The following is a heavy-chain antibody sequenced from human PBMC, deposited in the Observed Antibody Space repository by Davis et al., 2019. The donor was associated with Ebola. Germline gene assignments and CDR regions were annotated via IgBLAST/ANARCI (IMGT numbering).Heavy chain of an antibody. CDR1: GATFRRHG. V-gene: IGHV1-69*10. CDR2: VIPILGIT. Sequence: AASVKVSCKTSGATFRRHGISWVRQAPGQGLEWLGGVIPILGITNRSQKFRGRLTITADESTTTVYMELNSLRSEDTAVYYCARGGTDYSGSGNDYNSIDYFEYWGQGTLVTVSS. D-gene: IGHD3-10*01. J-gene: IGHJ4*02. CDR3: ARGGTDYSGSGNDYNSIDYFEY.